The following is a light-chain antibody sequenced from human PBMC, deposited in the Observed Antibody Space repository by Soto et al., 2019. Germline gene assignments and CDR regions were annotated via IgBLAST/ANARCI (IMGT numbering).Light chain of an antibody. CDR1: SSDVGGYKY. CDR3: SSYTSSTTVV. V-gene: IGLV2-14*01. J-gene: IGLJ2*01. CDR2: EVS. Sequence: QSALTQPASVPGSPGQSITISCTGTSSDVGGYKYVSWYQQHPGKAPKLMIYEVSNRPSGVSHRFSGSKSGNTASPTISGLQAEDEADYYCSSYTSSTTVVFGGGTKLTVL.